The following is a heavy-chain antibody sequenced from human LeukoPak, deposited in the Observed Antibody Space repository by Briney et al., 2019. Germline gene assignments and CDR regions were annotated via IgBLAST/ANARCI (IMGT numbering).Heavy chain of an antibody. J-gene: IGHJ4*02. Sequence: GGSLRLSCAASGFSFSSYGMHWVRQAPGKGLVWVSRISPTGSTTSYADSVKGRFTVSRDNAKNTLYLQVNNLRAEDTAVYYCARGPNSNWSGLDFWGQGTLLTVSS. CDR2: ISPTGSTT. V-gene: IGHV3-74*01. D-gene: IGHD6-6*01. CDR3: ARGPNSNWSGLDF. CDR1: GFSFSSYG.